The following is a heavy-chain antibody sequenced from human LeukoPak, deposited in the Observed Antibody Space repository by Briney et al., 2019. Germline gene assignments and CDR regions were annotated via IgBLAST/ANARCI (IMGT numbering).Heavy chain of an antibody. CDR3: AAGGGLELDY. J-gene: IGHJ4*02. Sequence: SGGSLRLSCAASGFSVSSNYMTWVRQAPGKGLEWVSIIYSDGSAYYADSVKGRFTISRDNSKNTLYFQMNSLRAEDTAVYYCAAGGGLELDYWGQGTLVTVSS. CDR2: IYSDGSA. V-gene: IGHV3-66*01. CDR1: GFSVSSNY. D-gene: IGHD1-1*01.